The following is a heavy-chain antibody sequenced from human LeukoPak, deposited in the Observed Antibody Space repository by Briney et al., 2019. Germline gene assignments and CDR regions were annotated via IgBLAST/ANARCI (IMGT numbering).Heavy chain of an antibody. J-gene: IGHJ4*02. Sequence: GGSLRLSRAASGFTFSSYAMSWVRQAPGKGLEWVSAISGSGGSTYYADSVKGRFTISRDNSKDTLYLQMNSLRAEDTAVYYCAKKPTYYYGSGSYRPPGYFDYWGQGTLVTVSS. D-gene: IGHD3-10*01. CDR3: AKKPTYYYGSGSYRPPGYFDY. CDR2: ISGSGGST. CDR1: GFTFSSYA. V-gene: IGHV3-23*01.